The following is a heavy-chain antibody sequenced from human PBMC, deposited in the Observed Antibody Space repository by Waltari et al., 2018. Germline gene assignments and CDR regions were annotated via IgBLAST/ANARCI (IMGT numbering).Heavy chain of an antibody. CDR2: IRNSGDST. CDR3: ARLYYTADY. Sequence: ELQLLESGGGLVQSGGSLRLSCEASGFTFSSYAMSWVRQAPGKGLEWVSGIRNSGDSTDYADSVQGRFTISRDNSKNTLYLYMNSLRAEDTAVYYCARLYYTADYWGQGTLVTVSS. CDR1: GFTFSSYA. V-gene: IGHV3-23*01. D-gene: IGHD3-22*01. J-gene: IGHJ4*02.